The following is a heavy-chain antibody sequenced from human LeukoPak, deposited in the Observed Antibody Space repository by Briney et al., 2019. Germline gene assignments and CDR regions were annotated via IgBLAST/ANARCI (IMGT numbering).Heavy chain of an antibody. CDR2: IYASGST. CDR1: DGSINSYF. CDR3: ARLLVVESRFDP. Sequence: NPSETLSLTCTVSDGSINSYFWSWIRQPAGKGLECIGRIYASGSTNYNPSLKSRVTMSVDTSKNQFSLKLTSVTAADTAVYYCARLLVVESRFDPWGQGTLVTVSS. V-gene: IGHV4-4*07. J-gene: IGHJ5*02. D-gene: IGHD2-15*01.